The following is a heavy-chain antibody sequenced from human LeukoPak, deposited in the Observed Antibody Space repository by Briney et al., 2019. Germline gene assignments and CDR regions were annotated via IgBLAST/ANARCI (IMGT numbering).Heavy chain of an antibody. J-gene: IGHJ4*02. D-gene: IGHD6-13*01. V-gene: IGHV1-3*01. Sequence: ASVKVSCKASGYTLTSYAMHWVRQAPGQRLEWMGWINAGNGNTKYPQKFQGRVTITRDTSASTAYMELSSLRSEDTAVYYCARDILRIAAAAHSAGFDYWGQGTLVTVSS. CDR2: INAGNGNT. CDR3: ARDILRIAAAAHSAGFDY. CDR1: GYTLTSYA.